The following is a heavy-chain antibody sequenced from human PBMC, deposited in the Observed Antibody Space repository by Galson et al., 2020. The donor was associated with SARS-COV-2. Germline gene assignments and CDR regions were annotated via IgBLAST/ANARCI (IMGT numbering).Heavy chain of an antibody. Sequence: GESLKISCRTSGYSFTNYWIGWVRQMPGKGLEWRGIIYPDDSYTIYSPSFQGQVTISADKSISTAFLQWSSLKASDTAIYYCARNGASSGWYEGIDYWGQGTLVTVSS. CDR2: IYPDDSYT. V-gene: IGHV5-51*01. CDR3: ARNGASSGWYEGIDY. J-gene: IGHJ4*02. CDR1: GYSFTNYW. D-gene: IGHD6-19*01.